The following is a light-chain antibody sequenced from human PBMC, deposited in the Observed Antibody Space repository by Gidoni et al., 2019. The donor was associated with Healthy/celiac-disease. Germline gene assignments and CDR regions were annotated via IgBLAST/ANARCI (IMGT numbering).Light chain of an antibody. CDR3: QQYDNWPGT. J-gene: IGKJ1*01. CDR1: QSVSSN. Sequence: EIVMTQSPATLSVSPGERATLSCRASQSVSSNLAWYQQKPGQGPRLLIHGASTRATGIPARFSATGSGTEFTLTISSLQSEDFAVYYCQQYDNWPGTFGQGTKVEIK. CDR2: GAS. V-gene: IGKV3-15*01.